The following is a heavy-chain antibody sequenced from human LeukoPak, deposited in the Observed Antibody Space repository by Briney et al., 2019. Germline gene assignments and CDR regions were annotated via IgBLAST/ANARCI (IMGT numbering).Heavy chain of an antibody. D-gene: IGHD5-12*01. CDR1: GYTFTSYG. CDR2: ISAYNGNT. J-gene: IGHJ6*02. CDR3: ARIPPSSGYDLYYYYYYGMDV. V-gene: IGHV1-18*01. Sequence: ASVKVSCKASGYTFTSYGISWVRQAPGQGLEWMGWISAYNGNTNYAQKLQGRVTMTTDTSTSTAYMELRSLRSDDTAVYYCARIPPSSGYDLYYYYYYGMDVWGQGTTVTVSS.